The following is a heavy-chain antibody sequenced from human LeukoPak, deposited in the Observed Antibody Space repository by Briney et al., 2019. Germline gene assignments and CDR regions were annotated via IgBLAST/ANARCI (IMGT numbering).Heavy chain of an antibody. V-gene: IGHV3-74*01. CDR2: IVNDGSGT. CDR3: VRDSPHSGFNIDFDY. D-gene: IGHD2-15*01. Sequence: PGGSLRLSCAASGFTFSSYWMHWVRQARGKGLVWISRIVNDGSGTLYADSVEGRLTPSRDNAKNTLFLQMNSLRAADTAVYYCVRDSPHSGFNIDFDYWGQGTLVTVSS. J-gene: IGHJ4*02. CDR1: GFTFSSYW.